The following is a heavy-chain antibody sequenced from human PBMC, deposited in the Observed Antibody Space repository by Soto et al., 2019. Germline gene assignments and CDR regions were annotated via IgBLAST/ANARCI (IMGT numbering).Heavy chain of an antibody. D-gene: IGHD3-16*01. Sequence: PGGSLRLSCAASGFSFAYAQMHWVRQAPGKGLGWLGLINTKTDGGTTDYAAPVKGRFTISRDDSKNTLYLQMNSLKTEDTAVYYCTTAGGDYPSDYWGQGTLVTVSS. CDR3: TTAGGDYPSDY. CDR1: GFSFAYAQ. V-gene: IGHV3-15*07. J-gene: IGHJ4*02. CDR2: INTKTDGGTT.